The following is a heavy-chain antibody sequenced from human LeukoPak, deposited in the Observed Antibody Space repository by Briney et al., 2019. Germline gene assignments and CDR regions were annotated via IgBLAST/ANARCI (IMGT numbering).Heavy chain of an antibody. CDR1: GGSISSGAYY. CDR2: IYLGEST. Sequence: PSQTLSLTCGVSGGSISSGAYYWSWIRQSPGKGLEWIGYIYLGESTYYTPSLKSRVTISVDRTKNHQFSLKLTSVTAADTAVYYCARGYGRPYSSINWIDLWGPGTLVTVSS. D-gene: IGHD6-13*01. J-gene: IGHJ5*02. V-gene: IGHV4-30-2*06. CDR3: ARGYGRPYSSINWIDL.